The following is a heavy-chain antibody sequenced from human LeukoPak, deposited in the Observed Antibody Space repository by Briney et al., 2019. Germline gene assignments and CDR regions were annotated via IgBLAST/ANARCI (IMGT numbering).Heavy chain of an antibody. D-gene: IGHD6-13*01. Sequence: GGSLRLSCAASGFTFSSYAMSWVRQAPGKGLEWVSAISGSGGSTYYADSVKGRFTISRDNSKNTLYLQMNSLRAEDTAVYYCAKDPVGTEGGSSSSYLFFAYWGQGTLVTVSS. CDR2: ISGSGGST. J-gene: IGHJ4*02. CDR1: GFTFSSYA. CDR3: AKDPVGTEGGSSSSYLFFAY. V-gene: IGHV3-23*01.